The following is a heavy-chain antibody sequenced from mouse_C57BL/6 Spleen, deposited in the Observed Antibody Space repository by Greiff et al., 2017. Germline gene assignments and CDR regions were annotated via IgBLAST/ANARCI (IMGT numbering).Heavy chain of an antibody. Sequence: DVMLVESGDGLVKPGGSLKFSCAASGFTFSSYAMSWVRQTPEKRLEWVAYISSGGAYIYYADTVKGRITISRDNARNTLYLQMSSLKSEDTAMYYCTRERDYGSIPFAYWGQRALVTVSA. CDR2: ISSGGAYI. J-gene: IGHJ3*01. CDR3: TRERDYGSIPFAY. D-gene: IGHD1-1*01. V-gene: IGHV5-9-1*02. CDR1: GFTFSSYA.